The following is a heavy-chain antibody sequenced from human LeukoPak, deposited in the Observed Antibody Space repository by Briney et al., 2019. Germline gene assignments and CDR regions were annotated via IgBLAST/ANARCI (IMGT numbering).Heavy chain of an antibody. Sequence: PSETLSLTCTVSGGSISSYYWSWIRQPPGKGLEWIGYIHYSGTTNYNPSLKNRVTISLDTSKNQFSLNLSSVTAAGTAVYYCARMGGYSGYATHWGQGTLVTVSS. V-gene: IGHV4-59*08. J-gene: IGHJ4*02. CDR1: GGSISSYY. D-gene: IGHD5-12*01. CDR2: IHYSGTT. CDR3: ARMGGYSGYATH.